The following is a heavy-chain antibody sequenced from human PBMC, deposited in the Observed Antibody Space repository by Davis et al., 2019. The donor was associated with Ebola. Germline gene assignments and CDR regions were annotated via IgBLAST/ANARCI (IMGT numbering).Heavy chain of an antibody. V-gene: IGHV3-30*04. Sequence: GGSLRLSCAASGFTFGSYAMHWVRQAPGKGLEWVAVISYDGRSKDGDSVKGRFTISRDNSKSTLYLQMNSLRADDTAVYFCARAGYNSGWGIDSWGQGTLVTVSS. CDR2: ISYDGRSK. CDR3: ARAGYNSGWGIDS. CDR1: GFTFGSYA. D-gene: IGHD6-19*01. J-gene: IGHJ4*02.